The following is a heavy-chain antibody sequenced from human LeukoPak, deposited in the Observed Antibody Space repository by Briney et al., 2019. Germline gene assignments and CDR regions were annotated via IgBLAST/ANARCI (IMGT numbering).Heavy chain of an antibody. Sequence: SETLSLTCAVYGGSFSGYYWSWIRQPPGKGLEWIGEINHSGSTNYNPPLKSRVTISVDTSKNQFPLKLSSVTAADTAVYYCARRCFGSGSLVQHYYYYGMDVWGQGTTVTVSS. CDR1: GGSFSGYY. CDR3: ARRCFGSGSLVQHYYYYGMDV. J-gene: IGHJ6*02. CDR2: INHSGST. D-gene: IGHD3-10*01. V-gene: IGHV4-34*01.